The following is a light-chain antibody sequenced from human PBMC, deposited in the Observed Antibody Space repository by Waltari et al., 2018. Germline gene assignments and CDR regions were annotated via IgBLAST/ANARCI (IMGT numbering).Light chain of an antibody. J-gene: IGKJ4*01. Sequence: EIVLTQSPATLSLSPGERATLSCRASQSVNSYLAWYQQKPGQAPRLLIYDASNRATGIPARFSGSGSGTDCTLTISSLEPEDFAVYYCQQRSNWPTFGGGTKVEIK. CDR3: QQRSNWPT. V-gene: IGKV3-11*01. CDR1: QSVNSY. CDR2: DAS.